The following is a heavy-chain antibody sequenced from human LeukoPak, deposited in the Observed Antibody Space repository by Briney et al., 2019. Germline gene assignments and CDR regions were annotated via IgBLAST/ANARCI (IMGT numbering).Heavy chain of an antibody. D-gene: IGHD2-15*01. CDR2: IYGGGRT. CDR3: ARVLPPYYYYAMDV. CDR1: GFTVSGNY. J-gene: IGHJ6*02. Sequence: GGSLRLSCAVSGFTVSGNYMSWVRQAPGKGLEWVSVIYGGGRTYYADSVKGRLTISRHNSENTLCLQMNSLRIEDTAVYYCARVLPPYYYYAMDVWGQGITVTVSS. V-gene: IGHV3-53*04.